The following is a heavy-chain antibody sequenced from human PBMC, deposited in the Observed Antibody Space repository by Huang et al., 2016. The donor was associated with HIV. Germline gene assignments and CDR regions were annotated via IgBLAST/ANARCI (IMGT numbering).Heavy chain of an antibody. CDR2: IYFRGST. CDR3: ARLPGSITMIRGVITDPY. V-gene: IGHV4-39*02. Sequence: QLQLQESGPGLVKPSETLSLTCTVSGGSIRSDNYYWGWIRQPPGKGLEWFGGIYFRGSTYHNPSLKRRVTITGDTAKNHFSLRMRSVTAADTAVYYCARLPGSITMIRGVITDPYWGQGTLVTVSS. J-gene: IGHJ4*02. CDR1: GGSIRSDNYY. D-gene: IGHD3-10*01.